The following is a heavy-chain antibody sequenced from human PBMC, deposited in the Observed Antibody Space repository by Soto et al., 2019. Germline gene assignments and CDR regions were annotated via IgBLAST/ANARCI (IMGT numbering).Heavy chain of an antibody. V-gene: IGHV1-18*01. Sequence: ASVKVSCKASGYKFNTYGITWVRQAPGQGLEWMGWISGNNGNTKYPQKFQGRVTMTTDTSTSAAYMELRSLRSDDTAVYYCANWRDTDPHVGNYYYGMDIWGQGTKVTVSS. J-gene: IGHJ6*02. CDR1: GYKFNTYG. CDR3: ANWRDTDPHVGNYYYGMDI. D-gene: IGHD1-1*01. CDR2: ISGNNGNT.